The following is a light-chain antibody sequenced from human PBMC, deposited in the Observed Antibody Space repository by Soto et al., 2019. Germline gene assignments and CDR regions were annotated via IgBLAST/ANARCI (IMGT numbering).Light chain of an antibody. CDR1: QSIGSL. CDR2: DAS. CDR3: QQYQSSSPYT. V-gene: IGKV1-5*01. J-gene: IGKJ2*01. Sequence: DIQMTQSPSTLSASVGDRVTIACRASQSIGSLLAWYQQRPGKAPRLLIYDASSVESGVASRFSGSGSGTDFTLAISGLQPDDFATDYCQQYQSSSPYTFGRGTKLDMK.